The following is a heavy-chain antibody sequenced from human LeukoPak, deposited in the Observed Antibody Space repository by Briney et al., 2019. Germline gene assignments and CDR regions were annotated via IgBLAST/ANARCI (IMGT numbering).Heavy chain of an antibody. V-gene: IGHV3-53*01. J-gene: IGHJ6*02. CDR2: IYSGGSA. D-gene: IGHD3-10*01. CDR3: ARGQSYYYGSGSSRYYYYGMDV. CDR1: GFTVSSSY. Sequence: GGSLRLSCAASGFTVSSSYISWVRQAPGKGLEWGSVIYSGGSAYYADSVKGRFTISRDNSKNTLYLQMNSLRAEDTAVYYCARGQSYYYGSGSSRYYYYGMDVWGQGTTVTVSS.